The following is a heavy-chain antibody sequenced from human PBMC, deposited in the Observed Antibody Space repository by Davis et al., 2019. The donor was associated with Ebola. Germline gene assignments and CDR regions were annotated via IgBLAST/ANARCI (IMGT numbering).Heavy chain of an antibody. J-gene: IGHJ6*02. D-gene: IGHD2-15*01. CDR3: TRLGVAARGMDV. Sequence: GGSLRLSCAASGFTFSSYAMHWVRQAPGQGLEWMGIINPSGGSTSYAQKFQGRVTMTRDTSTSTVYMELSSLRSEDTAVYYCTRLGVAARGMDVWGQGTTVTVSS. V-gene: IGHV1-46*01. CDR2: INPSGGST. CDR1: GFTFSSYA.